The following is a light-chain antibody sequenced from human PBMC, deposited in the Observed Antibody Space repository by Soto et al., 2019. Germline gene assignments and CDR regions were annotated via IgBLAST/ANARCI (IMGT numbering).Light chain of an antibody. CDR1: TSNIGTFY. CDR3: AAWDDNLNAYV. V-gene: IGLV1-47*02. Sequence: QSVLTHPPSASSTPGQTVTTSYSGSTSNIGTFYVYWYQHLPGTAPKLLIYLGDQRASGVSDRFSGSKSGTSASLAINGLRSDDDPDYHCAAWDDNLNAYVFGSGTKVTVL. J-gene: IGLJ1*01. CDR2: LGD.